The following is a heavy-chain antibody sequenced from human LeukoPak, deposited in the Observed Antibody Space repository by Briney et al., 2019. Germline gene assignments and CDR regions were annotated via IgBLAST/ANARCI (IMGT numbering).Heavy chain of an antibody. CDR3: AKVKKEPNYYGSGSYPDYWYFDL. CDR2: INSDGSST. Sequence: PGGSLRLSCAASGFTFSSYWMHWVRQAPGKGLVWVSRINSDGSSTSYADSVKGRFTISRDNAKNTLYLQMNSLRAEDTAVYYCAKVKKEPNYYGSGSYPDYWYFDLWGRGTLVTVSS. CDR1: GFTFSSYW. D-gene: IGHD3-10*01. V-gene: IGHV3-74*01. J-gene: IGHJ2*01.